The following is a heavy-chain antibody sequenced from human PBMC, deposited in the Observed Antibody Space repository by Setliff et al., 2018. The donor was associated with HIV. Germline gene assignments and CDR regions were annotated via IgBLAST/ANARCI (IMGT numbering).Heavy chain of an antibody. CDR2: INPNTGGT. CDR1: GYTFSGYY. J-gene: IGHJ3*02. Sequence: ASVKVSCKASGYTFSGYYIHWVRQAPGQGLEWMGWINPNTGGTNFAQKFQGRVTMTRDTSISTAYMELSRLRSDDTAVYYCGRDPFWSGYDAFDIWGQGTMVTVSS. V-gene: IGHV1-2*02. D-gene: IGHD3-3*01. CDR3: GRDPFWSGYDAFDI.